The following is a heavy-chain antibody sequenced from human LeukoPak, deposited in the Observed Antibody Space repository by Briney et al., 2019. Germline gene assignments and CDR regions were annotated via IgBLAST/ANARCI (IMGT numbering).Heavy chain of an antibody. J-gene: IGHJ5*02. Sequence: PSETLSLTCAVSGYPISSGYYWGWIRQPPGKGLEWIGSIYHSGSTYYNPSLKSRVTISVDTSKNQFSLKLSSVTAADTAMYERASLSITLSHSVEPWG. CDR3: ASLSITLSHSVEP. V-gene: IGHV4-38-2*01. CDR2: IYHSGST. D-gene: IGHD3-16*01. CDR1: GYPISSGYY.